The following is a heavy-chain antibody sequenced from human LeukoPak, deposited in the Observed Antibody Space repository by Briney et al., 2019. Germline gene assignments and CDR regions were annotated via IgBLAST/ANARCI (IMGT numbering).Heavy chain of an antibody. J-gene: IGHJ4*02. V-gene: IGHV4-59*11. CDR1: GASMSTHY. CDR3: ATISRGSIYGYFDY. Sequence: PSETLSLTYTVSGASMSTHYWIWLRQPPGKGLEWIGYLLDSWRTKDNPSLQSRVTLSADTSKNHFSLRLTYVTAADTAVYYCATISRGSIYGYFDYWGQGILVTVSS. CDR2: LLDSWRT. D-gene: IGHD5-18*01.